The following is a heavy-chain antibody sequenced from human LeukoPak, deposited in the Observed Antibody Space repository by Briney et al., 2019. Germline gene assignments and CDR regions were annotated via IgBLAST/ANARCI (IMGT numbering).Heavy chain of an antibody. Sequence: SETLSLTCIVSGDSITTYYWSWIRQPPGKGLELIGYIYYRGSTYYNPSLKSRVTISVDTSKNQFSLKLSSVTAADTAVYYCARDLYSSSWYHEIWGQGTLVTVSS. V-gene: IGHV4-30-4*08. D-gene: IGHD6-13*01. CDR3: ARDLYSSSWYHEI. CDR1: GDSITTYY. J-gene: IGHJ4*02. CDR2: IYYRGST.